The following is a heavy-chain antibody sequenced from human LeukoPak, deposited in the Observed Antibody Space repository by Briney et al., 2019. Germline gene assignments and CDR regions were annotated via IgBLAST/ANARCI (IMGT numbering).Heavy chain of an antibody. J-gene: IGHJ5*02. Sequence: GGSLRLSCAASEFSVGSNYMTWVRQAPGKGLEWVSLIYSGGSTYYADSVKGRFTISRDNAKNSLYLQMNSLRAEDTAVYYCARDLAYCGGDCYNWFDPWGQGTLVTVSS. V-gene: IGHV3-66*01. D-gene: IGHD2-21*02. CDR2: IYSGGST. CDR1: EFSVGSNY. CDR3: ARDLAYCGGDCYNWFDP.